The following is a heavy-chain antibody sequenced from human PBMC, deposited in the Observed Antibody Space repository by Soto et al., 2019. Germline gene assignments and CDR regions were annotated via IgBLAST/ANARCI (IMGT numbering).Heavy chain of an antibody. J-gene: IGHJ3*02. CDR1: SGSISSSNW. Sequence: QVQLQESGPGLMKPSGTLSLTCAVSSGSISSSNWWSWVRQPPGKGLEWIGEIYHSGSTNYNPSLKSRVNISADKSKNQFSLKLSSVTAADTAVYFCARDRYSSGWYKGFDIWGQGTMVTVSS. CDR3: ARDRYSSGWYKGFDI. V-gene: IGHV4-4*02. D-gene: IGHD6-19*01. CDR2: IYHSGST.